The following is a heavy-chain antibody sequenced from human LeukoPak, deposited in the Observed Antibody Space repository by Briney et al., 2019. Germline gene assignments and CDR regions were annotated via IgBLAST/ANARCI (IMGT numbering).Heavy chain of an antibody. V-gene: IGHV3-23*01. CDR1: GFTFSSHA. J-gene: IGHJ6*02. Sequence: GGSLRLSCAASGFTFSSHAMSWVRQAPGKGLEWVSLISGSGGSGGSTYYADSVKGRFTISRDNSKSKLYLQMNSLRAEDTALYYCAKGTPFYAMDVWGQGTTVIVSS. CDR2: ISGSGGSGGST. D-gene: IGHD1-7*01. CDR3: AKGTPFYAMDV.